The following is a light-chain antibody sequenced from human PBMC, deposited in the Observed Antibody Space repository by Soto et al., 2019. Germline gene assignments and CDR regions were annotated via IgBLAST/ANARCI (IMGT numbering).Light chain of an antibody. V-gene: IGLV2-14*01. CDR2: EVS. CDR3: CSYTSSSTLYV. Sequence: QSALTQPASVSGSPGRSITISCTGTSSDVGGYSYVSWYQHHPGKAPKLMIYEVSNRPSGVSNRFSGSKSGSTASLTISGLQAEDEADYYCCSYTSSSTLYVFGTGTKVTVL. J-gene: IGLJ1*01. CDR1: SSDVGGYSY.